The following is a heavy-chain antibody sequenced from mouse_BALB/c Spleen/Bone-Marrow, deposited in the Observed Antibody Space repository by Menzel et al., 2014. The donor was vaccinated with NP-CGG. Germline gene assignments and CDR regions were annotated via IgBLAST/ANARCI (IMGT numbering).Heavy chain of an antibody. V-gene: IGHV14-3*02. J-gene: IGHJ2*01. CDR2: IDPASGNT. Sequence: EVQLQQSGAELVKPGASVRLSCTASGFNIKDTYIHWVKQRPERGLEWIGRIDPASGNTKYDPKFQGKATITADTSSNTAYLQLSSLTSEDTAVYYCASYRLRTYFDYWGQGTTLTVSS. CDR1: GFNIKDTY. D-gene: IGHD2-14*01. CDR3: ASYRLRTYFDY.